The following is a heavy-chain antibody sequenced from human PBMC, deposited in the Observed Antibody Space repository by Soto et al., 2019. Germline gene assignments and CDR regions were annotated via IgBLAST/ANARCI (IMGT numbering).Heavy chain of an antibody. V-gene: IGHV4-34*01. CDR3: AIMKGGPGYSTRRYFDY. J-gene: IGHJ4*02. CDR1: GGSFSGYY. CDR2: INHSGST. Sequence: PSETLSLTCAVYGGSFSGYYWSWIRQPPGKGPEWIGEINHSGSTNYNPSLKSRVTISVDTSKNQFSLKLSSVTAADTAVYYCAIMKGGPGYSTRRYFDYWGQGTLVTVSS. D-gene: IGHD3-9*01.